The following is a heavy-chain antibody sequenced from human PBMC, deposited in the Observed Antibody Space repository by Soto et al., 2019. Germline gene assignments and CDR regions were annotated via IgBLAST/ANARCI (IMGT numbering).Heavy chain of an antibody. D-gene: IGHD4-17*01. CDR2: ISSSSSYT. J-gene: IGHJ3*02. CDR1: GFTFSDYY. V-gene: IGHV3-11*03. CDR3: ARSSDYGDEQEINASDI. Sequence: GGSLRLSCAASGFTFSDYYMSWIRQAPGKGMEWVSYISSSSSYTNYADSVKGRFTISRDNAKNSLYLQMNSLRAEDTAVYYCARSSDYGDEQEINASDISGKGKMVTVS.